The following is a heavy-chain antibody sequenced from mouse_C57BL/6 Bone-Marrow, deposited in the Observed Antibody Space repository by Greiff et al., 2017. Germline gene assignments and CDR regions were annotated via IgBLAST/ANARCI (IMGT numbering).Heavy chain of an antibody. CDR2: INPGSGGT. V-gene: IGHV1-54*01. CDR1: GYAFTNYL. J-gene: IGHJ3*01. CDR3: ARSKNWDAVLAY. D-gene: IGHD4-1*01. Sequence: QVQLQQSGAELVRPGTSVKVSCKASGYAFTNYLIEWVKQRPGQGLEWIGVINPGSGGTNYNEKFKGKATLTADKSSSTAYMQLSSLTSEYAAVYFWARSKNWDAVLAYWGQGTLVTVSA.